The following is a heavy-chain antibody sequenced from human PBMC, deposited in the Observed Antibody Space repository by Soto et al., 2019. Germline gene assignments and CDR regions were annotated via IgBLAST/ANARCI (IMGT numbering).Heavy chain of an antibody. J-gene: IGHJ4*02. V-gene: IGHV4-30-4*01. CDR1: GGSISSGDYY. D-gene: IGHD6-13*01. Sequence: QVQLQESGPGLVKPSQTLSLTCTVSGGSISSGDYYWSWIRQPPGKGLEWIGYIYYSGSTYYNPSLNSRVXKSXDXSKNQFSLKLSSVTAADTAVYYCARDRGIAAAGMDYWGQGTLVTVSS. CDR3: ARDRGIAAAGMDY. CDR2: IYYSGST.